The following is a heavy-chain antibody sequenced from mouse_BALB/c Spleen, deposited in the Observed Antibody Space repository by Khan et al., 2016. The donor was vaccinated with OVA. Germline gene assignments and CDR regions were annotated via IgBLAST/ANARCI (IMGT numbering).Heavy chain of an antibody. CDR2: ISYSGVT. Sequence: EVQLQESGPGLVKPSQSLSLTCTVTGYSITSGYAWNWIRQFPGNKLEWMGYISYSGVTSYTPSLKSRISITRDTSENQFFLQLTSVTTEDTATYYCARGNYYGYYFDYWGQGTTLTVSS. CDR3: ARGNYYGYYFDY. D-gene: IGHD1-1*01. V-gene: IGHV3-2*02. J-gene: IGHJ2*01. CDR1: GYSITSGYA.